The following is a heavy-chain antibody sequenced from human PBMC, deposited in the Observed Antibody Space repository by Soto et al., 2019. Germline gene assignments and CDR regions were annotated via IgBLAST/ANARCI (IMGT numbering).Heavy chain of an antibody. CDR3: AKTLRGFGVVTDAFEI. D-gene: IGHD3-3*01. CDR1: GFTFSSYA. Sequence: GGSLRLSCAASGFTFSSYAMSWVRQAPGKGLEWVSAISGSGGSTYYADSVKGRFTISRDNSKNTLYLQMNSLRAEDTAVYYCAKTLRGFGVVTDAFEIWGQGTMVTVSS. CDR2: ISGSGGST. J-gene: IGHJ3*02. V-gene: IGHV3-23*01.